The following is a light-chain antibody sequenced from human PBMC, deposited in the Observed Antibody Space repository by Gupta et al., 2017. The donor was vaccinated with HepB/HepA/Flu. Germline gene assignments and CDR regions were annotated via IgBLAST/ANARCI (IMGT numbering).Light chain of an antibody. CDR1: QAIRND. Sequence: DIQMTQSPSSLSASVGDRVTITCRASQAIRNDLNWYQQKPGKAPKRLIYAASRLQSGVPSRFSGSGYGTEFTLTISNLQPEDFATYSCRQYNSYPRTFGQGTKVEIK. V-gene: IGKV1-17*02. CDR3: RQYNSYPRT. J-gene: IGKJ1*01. CDR2: AAS.